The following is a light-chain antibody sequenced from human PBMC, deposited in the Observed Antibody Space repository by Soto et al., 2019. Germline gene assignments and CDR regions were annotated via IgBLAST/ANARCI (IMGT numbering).Light chain of an antibody. V-gene: IGKV1-5*03. CDR2: KAS. Sequence: DIPMTQSPSTLSASVGDRVTITCRASQSISSWLAGYQQKPGRAPKLLIYKASSLEPGVPSRLSGSGSGTESTLIISALQPDDFTSYYCQQSGRSSPWTFGQGNKVEMK. CDR3: QQSGRSSPWT. CDR1: QSISSW. J-gene: IGKJ1*01.